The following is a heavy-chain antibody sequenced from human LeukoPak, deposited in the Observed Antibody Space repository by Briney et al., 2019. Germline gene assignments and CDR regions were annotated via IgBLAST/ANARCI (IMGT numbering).Heavy chain of an antibody. D-gene: IGHD3-22*01. CDR2: ISHDGSNN. CDR3: AKRDYYDSSGYAPLFQH. CDR1: GFTFSNYG. J-gene: IGHJ1*01. V-gene: IGHV3-30*18. Sequence: GGSLRLSCAASGFTFSNYGMHWVRQAPGKWLEWVVVISHDGSNNNYADSVKGRFTISRDNSKNTLYLQMNSLRAEDTAVYYCAKRDYYDSSGYAPLFQHWGQGTLVTVSS.